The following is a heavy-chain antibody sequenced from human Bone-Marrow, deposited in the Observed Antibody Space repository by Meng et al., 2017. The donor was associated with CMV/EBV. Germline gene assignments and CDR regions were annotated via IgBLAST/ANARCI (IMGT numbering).Heavy chain of an antibody. CDR3: ARDRQWELPGDYYYGMDV. CDR1: GFTFSSYA. D-gene: IGHD1-26*01. V-gene: IGHV3-30*04. J-gene: IGHJ6*02. Sequence: GESLKISCAASGFTFSSYAMHWVRQAPGKGLECVAVISYDGTKKYYEDSVKGRFIVSRDNSKNTLFLQMNSLRAEDTAVYYCARDRQWELPGDYYYGMDVWGHGTTVTVSS. CDR2: ISYDGTKK.